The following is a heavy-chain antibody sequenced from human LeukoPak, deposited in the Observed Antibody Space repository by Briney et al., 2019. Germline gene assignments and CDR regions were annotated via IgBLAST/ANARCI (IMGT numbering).Heavy chain of an antibody. D-gene: IGHD1-1*01. V-gene: IGHV4-39*01. J-gene: IGHJ4*02. CDR1: ATIRSNTYY. CDR3: ARLTAGTVDY. CDR2: IYSSGST. Sequence: PSETLSLTCTVSATIRSNTYYWGWVRQAPGKGLEWIGSIYSSGSTYYNPSLKSRVTISLDTSKNQFSLKLSSVAAADTAVYYCARLTAGTVDYWGPGTLVTVSS.